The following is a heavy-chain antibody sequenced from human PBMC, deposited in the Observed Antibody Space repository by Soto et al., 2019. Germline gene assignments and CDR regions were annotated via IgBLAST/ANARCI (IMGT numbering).Heavy chain of an antibody. CDR1: DGSIRMSNYP. CDR3: ARHPGYCRRSSCSGYYPLDV. V-gene: IGHV4-39*01. J-gene: IGHJ6*02. D-gene: IGHD2-2*01. CDR2: IYYGVNT. Sequence: SETLSLSCIVSDGSIRMSNYPLACIRQPPGKGLEWIGTIYYGVNTYYNPSLESRVTISVDTPKNQYFLELRSVTAADPAVSSCARHPGYCRRSSCSGYYPLDVWRQGTTVT.